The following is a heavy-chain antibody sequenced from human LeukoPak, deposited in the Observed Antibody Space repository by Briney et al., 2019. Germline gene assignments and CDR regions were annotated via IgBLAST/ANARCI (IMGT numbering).Heavy chain of an antibody. CDR3: ARDPDFSSGWYFDY. CDR2: ISSSYI. V-gene: IGHV3-21*01. CDR1: GFTFSSYS. D-gene: IGHD6-19*01. J-gene: IGHJ4*02. Sequence: GGSLRLSCAASGFTFSSYSMNWVRQAPGKGLEWVPSISSSYIYYADSVKGRFTISRDNAKNSLYLQMNSLRAEDTAVYYCARDPDFSSGWYFDYWGQGTLVTVSS.